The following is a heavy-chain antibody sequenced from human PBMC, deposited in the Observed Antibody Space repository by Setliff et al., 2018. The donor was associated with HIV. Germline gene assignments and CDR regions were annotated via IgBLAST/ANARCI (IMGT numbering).Heavy chain of an antibody. J-gene: IGHJ4*02. Sequence: PGGSLRLSCAASGFTFSYYAMHWLRQAPGKGLEWVAVISYDGSNKFYADSVKGRFTISRDNSKNTLYLQMNSLRAEDTAVYYCARSLDTMVRGVIIDYWGQGTLVTVSS. D-gene: IGHD3-10*01. CDR3: ARSLDTMVRGVIIDY. CDR1: GFTFSYYA. CDR2: ISYDGSNK. V-gene: IGHV3-30*04.